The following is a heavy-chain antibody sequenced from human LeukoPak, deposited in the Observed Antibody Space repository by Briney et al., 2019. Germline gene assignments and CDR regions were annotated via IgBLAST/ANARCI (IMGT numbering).Heavy chain of an antibody. Sequence: GESLKISCKGSGYNFTSYWIGWVRQMPGKGLELMGIIYPGDSDTRYSPSFQGQVTISADKSISTAYLQWSSLKASDTAMYYCARLSDSSGYYEYYFDYWGQGTLVTVSS. D-gene: IGHD3-22*01. V-gene: IGHV5-51*01. J-gene: IGHJ4*02. CDR2: IYPGDSDT. CDR1: GYNFTSYW. CDR3: ARLSDSSGYYEYYFDY.